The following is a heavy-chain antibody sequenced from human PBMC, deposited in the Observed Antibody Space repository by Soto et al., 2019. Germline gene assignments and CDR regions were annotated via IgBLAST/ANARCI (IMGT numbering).Heavy chain of an antibody. D-gene: IGHD3-16*01. CDR2: IYSGGST. Sequence: GGSLRLSCAASGFTVSSNYMSWVRQAPGKGLEWVSVIYSGGSTYYADSVKDRFTISRDNSKNTLYLQMNSLRAEDTAVYYCARGGRDGGEYYFDYWGQGTLVTVSS. CDR3: ARGGRDGGEYYFDY. J-gene: IGHJ4*02. CDR1: GFTVSSNY. V-gene: IGHV3-53*01.